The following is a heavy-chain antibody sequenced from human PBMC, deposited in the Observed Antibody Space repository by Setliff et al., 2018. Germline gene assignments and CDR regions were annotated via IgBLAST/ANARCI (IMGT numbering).Heavy chain of an antibody. D-gene: IGHD6-13*01. V-gene: IGHV2-5*01. CDR1: GVSLSASGVG. CDR3: AHRQLGSAAAGASFDF. Sequence: SGPTLANPTATLTLTCSLSGVSLSASGVGVGWIRQTPGKALEWLALMFWNGGERYNPSLSSRLSIAKDTSRNEVVLTLINLDPLDTATYYCAHRQLGSAAAGASFDFWGRGTLVT. J-gene: IGHJ4*02. CDR2: MFWNGGE.